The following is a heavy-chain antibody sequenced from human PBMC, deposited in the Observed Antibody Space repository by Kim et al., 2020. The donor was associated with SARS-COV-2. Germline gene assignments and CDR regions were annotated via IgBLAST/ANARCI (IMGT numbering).Heavy chain of an antibody. Sequence: ASVKVSCKASGYTFTSYAMNWVRQAPGQGLEWMGWINTNTGNPTYAQGFTGRFVFSLDTSVSTAYLQISSLKAEDTAVYYCARDRLRITMVRGSGKNNWFDPWGQGTLVTVSS. CDR1: GYTFTSYA. D-gene: IGHD3-10*01. J-gene: IGHJ5*02. CDR3: ARDRLRITMVRGSGKNNWFDP. V-gene: IGHV7-4-1*02. CDR2: INTNTGNP.